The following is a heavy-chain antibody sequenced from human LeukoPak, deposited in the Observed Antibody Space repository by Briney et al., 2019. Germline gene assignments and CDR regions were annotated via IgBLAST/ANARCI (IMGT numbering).Heavy chain of an antibody. CDR1: GFTFSSYG. J-gene: IGHJ6*02. V-gene: IGHV3-30*03. CDR2: ISYDGSNK. Sequence: TGGSLRLSCAASGFTFSSYGMHWVRQAPGKGLEWVAVISYDGSNKYYADSVKGRFTISRDNSKNTLYLQMNSLRAEDTAVYYCARDRTEYGMDVWGQGTTVTVSS. CDR3: ARDRTEYGMDV.